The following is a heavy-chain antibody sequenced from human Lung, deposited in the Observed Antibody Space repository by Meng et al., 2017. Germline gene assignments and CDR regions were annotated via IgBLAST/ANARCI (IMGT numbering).Heavy chain of an antibody. J-gene: IGHJ4*02. CDR3: TKNDFYCLGY. CDR1: GGSISSDNW. Sequence: AELQEAGPVLVKPSGTLSLTCSVSGGSISSDNWWSWVRQPPGKGLEWIGEIYHSGSTNYNPSLKSRITISVDKPKNQFSLTLSSVTAADTAVYYCTKNDFYCLGYWGQGTLVTVSS. D-gene: IGHD2-21*01. CDR2: IYHSGST. V-gene: IGHV4-4*02.